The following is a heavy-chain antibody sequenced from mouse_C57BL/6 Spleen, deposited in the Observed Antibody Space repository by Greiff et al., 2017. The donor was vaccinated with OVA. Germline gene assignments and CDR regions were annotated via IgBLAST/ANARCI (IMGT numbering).Heavy chain of an antibody. J-gene: IGHJ3*01. CDR1: GYTFTDYY. V-gene: IGHV1-26*01. Sequence: EVQLQQSGPELVKPGASVKISCKASGYTFTDYYMNWVKQSHGKSLEWIGDINPNNGGTSYNQKFKGKATLTVNKSSSTAYMELRSLTSEDSAVYYCARDGYSNFWFAYWGQGTLVTVSA. CDR2: INPNNGGT. D-gene: IGHD2-5*01. CDR3: ARDGYSNFWFAY.